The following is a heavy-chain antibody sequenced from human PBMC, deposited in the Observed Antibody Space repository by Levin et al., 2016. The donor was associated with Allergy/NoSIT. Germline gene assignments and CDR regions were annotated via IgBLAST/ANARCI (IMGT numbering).Heavy chain of an antibody. D-gene: IGHD1-20*01. J-gene: IGHJ6*02. CDR3: ARDTFPNPYNSHYYYYYGMDV. Sequence: WVRQAPGQGLEWMGWINTNTGNPTYAQGFTGRFVFSLDTSVSTAYLQICSLKAEDTAVYYCARDTFPNPYNSHYYYYYGMDVWGQGTTVTVSS. CDR2: INTNTGNP. V-gene: IGHV7-4-1*01.